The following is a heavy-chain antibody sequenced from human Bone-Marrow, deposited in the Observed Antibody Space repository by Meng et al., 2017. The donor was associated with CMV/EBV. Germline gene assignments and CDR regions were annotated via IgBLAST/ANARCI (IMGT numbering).Heavy chain of an antibody. D-gene: IGHD3-3*01. CDR1: GFTFSSYA. Sequence: GGSLRLSCAASGFTFSSYAMSWVRQAPGKGLEWVSAISGSGGSTYYADSVKGRFTISRDNSKNTLYLQMNSLRAEDTAVYYCTRLSDVGPEGDSTLWSGYPSAFDIWGQGTMVTVSS. CDR2: ISGSGGST. V-gene: IGHV3-23*01. J-gene: IGHJ3*02. CDR3: TRLSDVGPEGDSTLWSGYPSAFDI.